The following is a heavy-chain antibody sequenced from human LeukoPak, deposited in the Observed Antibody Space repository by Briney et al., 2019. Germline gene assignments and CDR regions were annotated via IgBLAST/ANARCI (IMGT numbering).Heavy chain of an antibody. D-gene: IGHD6-13*01. J-gene: IGHJ4*02. CDR1: GFTVSSNY. CDR3: ARGYVSSWYYFDY. V-gene: IGHV3-66*01. Sequence: GGSLRLSCAASGFTVSSNYMSWVRQAPGRGLEWVSVIYSGGSTYYADSVKGRFTISRDNSKNTLYLQMNSLRAEDTAVYYCARGYVSSWYYFDYWGQGTLVTVSS. CDR2: IYSGGST.